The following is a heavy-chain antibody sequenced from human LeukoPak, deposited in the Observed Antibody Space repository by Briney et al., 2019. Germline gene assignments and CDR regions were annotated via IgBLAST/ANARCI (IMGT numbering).Heavy chain of an antibody. CDR2: ISAYNGNT. CDR3: AINGDCSGGSCYS. Sequence: SVKVSCKASRYAFTSYGICWVRQAPGQGLEWTGWISAYNGNTNYAQKLQGRVTMTTDTSTSTAYMELRSLRSDDTAVYYCAINGDCSGGSCYSWGQGTLVTVSS. V-gene: IGHV1-18*01. CDR1: RYAFTSYG. D-gene: IGHD2-15*01. J-gene: IGHJ4*02.